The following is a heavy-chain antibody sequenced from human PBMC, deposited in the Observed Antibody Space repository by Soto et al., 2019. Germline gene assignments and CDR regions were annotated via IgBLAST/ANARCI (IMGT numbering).Heavy chain of an antibody. CDR1: GFTFSSYA. D-gene: IGHD2-2*01. CDR2: ISYDGSNK. CDR3: AREQGYCLSPSCYSWFDP. V-gene: IGHV3-30*14. J-gene: IGHJ5*02. Sequence: QVQLVESGGGVVQPGRSLRLSCAASGFTFSSYAMHWVRQAPGKGLEWVAVISYDGSNKYYADSVKGRFTISRDNSKNTLYLQMNRLRAKDTAVYYCAREQGYCLSPSCYSWFDPWGQGTLVTVSS.